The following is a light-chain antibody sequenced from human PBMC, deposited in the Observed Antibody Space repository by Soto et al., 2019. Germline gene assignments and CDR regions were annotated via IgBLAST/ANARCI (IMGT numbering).Light chain of an antibody. CDR3: QQSYSSPPN. J-gene: IGKJ2*01. CDR2: GAS. CDR1: QSITTF. V-gene: IGKV1-39*01. Sequence: DIQMTQSPSSLSASVGDRVTIACRASQSITTFLNWYQQKPGKAPQLLIYGASSLQSGVPARFSGSGSGTDFTLTISSLQPEDFATYYCQQSYSSPPNFGQGTKLEIK.